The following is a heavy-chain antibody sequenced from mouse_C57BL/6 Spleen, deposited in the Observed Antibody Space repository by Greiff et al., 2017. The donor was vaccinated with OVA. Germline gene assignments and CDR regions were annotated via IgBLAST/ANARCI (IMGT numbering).Heavy chain of an antibody. V-gene: IGHV1-55*01. D-gene: IGHD1-1*01. CDR2: IYPGSGST. CDR3: ARYYYGSRDYAMDY. CDR1: GYTFTSYW. Sequence: QVQLQQPGAELVKPGASVKMSCKASGYTFTSYWITWVKQRPGQGLEWIGDIYPGSGSTNYNEKFKSKATLTVDTSSSTAYMQLSSLTSEDSAVYYCARYYYGSRDYAMDYWGQGTSVTVSS. J-gene: IGHJ4*01.